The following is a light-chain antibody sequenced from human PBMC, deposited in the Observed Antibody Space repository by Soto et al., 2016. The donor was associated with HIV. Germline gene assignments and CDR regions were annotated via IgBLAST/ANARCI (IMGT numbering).Light chain of an antibody. CDR3: QTWDNNIVI. J-gene: IGLJ2*01. Sequence: SYELTQPPSVFVSPGQTARITCSGDKLGDKYACWYQQKPGQPPMLIIYQDTKRPSGIPERFSGSNSGNTATLTITGPQAMDEADYYCQTWDNNIVIFGGGTSLAVL. CDR1: KLGDKY. V-gene: IGLV3-1*01. CDR2: QDT.